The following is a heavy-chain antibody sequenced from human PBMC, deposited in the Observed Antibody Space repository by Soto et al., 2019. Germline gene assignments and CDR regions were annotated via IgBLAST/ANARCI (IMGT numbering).Heavy chain of an antibody. CDR3: ARKGIAAVEL. Sequence: SQTLSLTCAISGDSVSSDSAAWTWIRQSPSRGLEWLGRTYYRSKWYNDYAESVKSRITIKPDTSKNQFSLQLNSVTPEDTAVYYCARKGIAAVELWGQGTMVTVSS. CDR2: TYYRSKWYN. V-gene: IGHV6-1*01. CDR1: GDSVSSDSAA. J-gene: IGHJ3*01. D-gene: IGHD6-13*01.